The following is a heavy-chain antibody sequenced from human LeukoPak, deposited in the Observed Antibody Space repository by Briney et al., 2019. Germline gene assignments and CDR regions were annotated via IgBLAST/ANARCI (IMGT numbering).Heavy chain of an antibody. V-gene: IGHV3-30-3*01. CDR2: ISYDGSDK. CDR1: GFTFSSYA. CDR3: ARERYAGYYFDY. Sequence: GRSLRLSCAASGFTFSSYAMHWVRQAPGKGLEWVAVISYDGSDKYYADSVKGRFTISRDNSKNTLYLQMNSLRAEDTAVYYCARERYAGYYFDYWGQGTLVTVSS. J-gene: IGHJ4*02. D-gene: IGHD1-1*01.